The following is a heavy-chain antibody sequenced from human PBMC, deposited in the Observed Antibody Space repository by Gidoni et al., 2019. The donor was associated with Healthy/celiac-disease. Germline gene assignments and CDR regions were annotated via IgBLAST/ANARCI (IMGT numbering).Heavy chain of an antibody. V-gene: IGHV3-74*01. CDR3: ARAGGGWFDP. J-gene: IGHJ5*02. Sequence: SDGSSTSYADSVKGRLTISRDNAKNTLYLQMNSLRAEDTAVYYCARAGGGWFDPWGQGTLVTVSS. D-gene: IGHD3-16*01. CDR2: SDGSST.